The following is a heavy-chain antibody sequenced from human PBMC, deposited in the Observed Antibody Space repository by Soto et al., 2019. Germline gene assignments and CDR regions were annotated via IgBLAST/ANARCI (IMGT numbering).Heavy chain of an antibody. Sequence: SETLSLTCAVYGGSFSGYYWSWIRQPPGKGLEWIGEINHSGSTNYNPSLKSRATISVDTSKNQFSLKLSSVTAADTAVYYCARGYSSGWYPAYYYGMDVWGQGTTVTVSS. CDR2: INHSGST. CDR1: GGSFSGYY. J-gene: IGHJ6*02. CDR3: ARGYSSGWYPAYYYGMDV. V-gene: IGHV4-34*01. D-gene: IGHD6-19*01.